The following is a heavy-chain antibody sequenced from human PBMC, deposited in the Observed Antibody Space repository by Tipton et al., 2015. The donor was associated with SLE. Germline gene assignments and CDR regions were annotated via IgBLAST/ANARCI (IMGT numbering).Heavy chain of an antibody. V-gene: IGHV3-13*05. CDR3: ARGVGYDSSASRYYYYGMDV. CDR2: IGTAGDP. CDR1: GFTFSSYD. D-gene: IGHD3-22*01. Sequence: GSLRLSCAASGFTFSSYDMHWVRQATGKGLEWVSAIGTAGDPYYPGSVKGRFTISRENAKNSLYLQMNSLRAGDTAVYYCARGVGYDSSASRYYYYGMDVWGQGTTVTVSS. J-gene: IGHJ6*02.